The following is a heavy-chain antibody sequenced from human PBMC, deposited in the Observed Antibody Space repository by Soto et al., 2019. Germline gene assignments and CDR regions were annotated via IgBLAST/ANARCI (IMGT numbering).Heavy chain of an antibody. Sequence: GGSLRLSCAASGFTFSSYAMSWVRQAPGKGLEWVSAISGSGGSTYYADSVKGRFTISRDNSKNTLYLQMNSLRAEDTAVYYCAKDPSAGVVVAATPNYFDYWGQGTLVTVSS. CDR3: AKDPSAGVVVAATPNYFDY. CDR2: ISGSGGST. V-gene: IGHV3-23*01. D-gene: IGHD2-15*01. J-gene: IGHJ4*02. CDR1: GFTFSSYA.